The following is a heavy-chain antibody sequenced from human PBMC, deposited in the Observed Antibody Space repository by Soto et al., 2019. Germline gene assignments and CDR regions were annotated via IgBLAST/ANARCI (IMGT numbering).Heavy chain of an antibody. D-gene: IGHD1-26*01. CDR2: IYYSGST. CDR3: ARDPYCEYYFDY. J-gene: IGHJ4*02. V-gene: IGHV4-59*01. CDR1: GGSISSYY. Sequence: SETLSLTCTVSGGSISSYYWSWIRQPPGKGLEWIGYIYYSGSTNYNPSLKSRVTISVDTSTNQFSLKLSSVTAADTAVYYCARDPYCEYYFDYGGQGTLVTVSS.